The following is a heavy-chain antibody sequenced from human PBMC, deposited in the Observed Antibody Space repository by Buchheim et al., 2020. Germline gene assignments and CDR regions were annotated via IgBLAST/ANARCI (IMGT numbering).Heavy chain of an antibody. D-gene: IGHD6-13*01. V-gene: IGHV3-30-3*01. CDR1: GFTFSSYA. Sequence: QVQLVESGGGVVQPGRSLRLSCAASGFTFSSYAMHWVRQAPGKGLEWVAVISYDGSNKYYADSVKGRFTISRDNSKNKLYLQMNSLRAEDTAVYYCARDGYSSSEGGGMDVWGQGTT. CDR3: ARDGYSSSEGGGMDV. J-gene: IGHJ6*02. CDR2: ISYDGSNK.